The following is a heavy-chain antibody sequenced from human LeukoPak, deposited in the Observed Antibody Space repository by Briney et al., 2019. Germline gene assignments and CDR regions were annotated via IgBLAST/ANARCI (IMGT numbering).Heavy chain of an antibody. D-gene: IGHD5-18*01. CDR2: IRSKANSYAT. Sequence: PGGFLKLSCAASGFTFSGSAMHWVRQASGKGLEWVGRIRSKANSYATAYAASVKGRFTISRDDSKNTAYLQMNSLKTEDTAVYYCTRDVDTAMVDAFDIWGQGTMVTVSS. CDR1: GFTFSGSA. V-gene: IGHV3-73*01. CDR3: TRDVDTAMVDAFDI. J-gene: IGHJ3*02.